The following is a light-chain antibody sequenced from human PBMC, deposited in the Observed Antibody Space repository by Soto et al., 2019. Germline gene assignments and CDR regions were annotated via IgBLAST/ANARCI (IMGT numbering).Light chain of an antibody. CDR1: HSVSSY. J-gene: IGKJ2*01. CDR3: QHYYDWPYS. Sequence: EIVLTQSPATLSLSPGERATLSCRASHSVSSYLDWYQQKPGQAPRLLSYGASSRATGIPARFSGSGSGTEFTLTISSLQSEDCAVYFCQHYYDWPYSFGQRTKLEMK. CDR2: GAS. V-gene: IGKV3-15*01.